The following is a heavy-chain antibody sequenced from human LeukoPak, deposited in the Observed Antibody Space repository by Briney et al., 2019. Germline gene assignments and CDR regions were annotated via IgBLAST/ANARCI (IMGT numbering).Heavy chain of an antibody. CDR2: IYSGGST. CDR3: ARSSSIAARYFDY. Sequence: PGGSLRLSCAASGFTVSSNYMSWVRQAPGKGLEWVSVIYSGGSTYYADSVKGRFTISRDNSKNTLYLQTNSLRAEDTAVYYCARSSSIAARYFDYWGQGTLVTVSS. J-gene: IGHJ4*02. D-gene: IGHD6-6*01. CDR1: GFTVSSNY. V-gene: IGHV3-66*02.